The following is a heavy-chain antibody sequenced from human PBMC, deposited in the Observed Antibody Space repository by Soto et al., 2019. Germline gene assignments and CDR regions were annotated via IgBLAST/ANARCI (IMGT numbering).Heavy chain of an antibody. Sequence: GASVKVSCKASGYTFTSYYMHWVRQAPGQGLEWMGIINPSGGSTSYAQKFQGRVTMTRDTSTSTVYMELSSLRSEDTAVYYCARALCSSTSCSYMDVWGQGTTVTVSS. CDR3: ARALCSSTSCSYMDV. V-gene: IGHV1-46*03. J-gene: IGHJ6*02. CDR2: INPSGGST. D-gene: IGHD2-2*01. CDR1: GYTFTSYY.